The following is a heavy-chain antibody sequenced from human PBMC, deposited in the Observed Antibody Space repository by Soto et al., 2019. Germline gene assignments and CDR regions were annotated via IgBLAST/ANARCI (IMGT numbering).Heavy chain of an antibody. CDR3: ARLEPRYVRGPPYYYMDV. D-gene: IGHD3-16*01. Sequence: PSETLSLTCAFYGGSFSGYYWSWIRQPPGKGLEWIGEINHSGSTNYNPSLKSRVTISVDTSKNQFSLKLSSVTAADTAVYYCARLEPRYVRGPPYYYMDVWGKGTTVTVSS. V-gene: IGHV4-34*01. CDR1: GGSFSGYY. CDR2: INHSGST. J-gene: IGHJ6*03.